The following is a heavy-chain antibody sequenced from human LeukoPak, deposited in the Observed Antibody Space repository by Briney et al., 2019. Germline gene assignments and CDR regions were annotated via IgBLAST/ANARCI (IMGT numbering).Heavy chain of an antibody. CDR1: GGSFSGYY. J-gene: IGHJ4*02. V-gene: IGHV4-34*01. CDR2: INHSGST. D-gene: IGHD2-15*01. Sequence: KPSETLSLTCAVYGGSFSGYYWSWIRQPPGKGLEWIGEINHSGSTNYNPSLKSRVTISVDTSKNQFSLKLSSVTAADTAVYYCAREGGYCSGGSCYILDYWGQGTLVTVSS. CDR3: AREGGYCSGGSCYILDY.